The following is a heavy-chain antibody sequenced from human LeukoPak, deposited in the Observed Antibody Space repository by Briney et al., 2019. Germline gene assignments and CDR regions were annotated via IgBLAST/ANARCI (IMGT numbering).Heavy chain of an antibody. D-gene: IGHD3-3*01. CDR3: AGYYDFWSGQFDY. CDR2: LYYSGST. CDR1: GGSISTYY. V-gene: IGHV4-59*12. Sequence: KPSETLSLTCTVSGGSISTYYWTWIRQPPGRGLEWIGYLYYSGSTNYNPSLESRVTISIDTSKNQFSLKLSSVTAADTAVYYCAGYYDFWSGQFDYWGQGTLVTVSS. J-gene: IGHJ4*02.